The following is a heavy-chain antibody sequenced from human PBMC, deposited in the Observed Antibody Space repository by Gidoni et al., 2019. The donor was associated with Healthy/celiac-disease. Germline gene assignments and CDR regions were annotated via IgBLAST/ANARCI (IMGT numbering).Heavy chain of an antibody. Sequence: QLQLQESGPGLVTPSETLSLTCTVSGGSISSSSYYWGWIRQPPGKGLEWIGSIYYSGSTYYNPSLKSRVTISVDTSKNQFSLKLSSVTAADTAVYYCARGGIAAAGHYYFDYWGQGTLVTVSS. V-gene: IGHV4-39*07. J-gene: IGHJ4*02. CDR3: ARGGIAAAGHYYFDY. CDR1: GGSISSSSYY. CDR2: IYYSGST. D-gene: IGHD6-13*01.